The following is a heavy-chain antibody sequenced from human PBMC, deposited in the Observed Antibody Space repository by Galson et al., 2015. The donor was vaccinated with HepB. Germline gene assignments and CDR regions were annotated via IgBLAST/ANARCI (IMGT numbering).Heavy chain of an antibody. D-gene: IGHD4-17*01. Sequence: CAISGDSVTSDSAVWNWIRQSPSRGLEWLGRTYFRAKWHTDYEISVKSRVNINADISQNQFSLQLSSVTSDDTAVYYCAYGSDVWGQGTTVIVSS. CDR1: GDSVTSDSAV. V-gene: IGHV6-1*01. CDR3: AYGSDV. CDR2: TYFRAKWHT. J-gene: IGHJ6*02.